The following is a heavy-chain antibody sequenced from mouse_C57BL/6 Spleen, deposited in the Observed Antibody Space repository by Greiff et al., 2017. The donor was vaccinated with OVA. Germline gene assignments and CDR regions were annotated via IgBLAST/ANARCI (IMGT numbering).Heavy chain of an antibody. V-gene: IGHV1-76*01. CDR3: AQFTTVVGYFDV. Sequence: VQLQQSGAELVRPGASVKLSCKASGYTFTDYYINWVKQRPGQGLEWIARIYPGSGNTYYNEKFKGKATLTAEKSSSTAYMQLSSLTSEDSAVYFCAQFTTVVGYFDVWGTGTTVTVSS. D-gene: IGHD1-1*01. CDR1: GYTFTDYY. CDR2: IYPGSGNT. J-gene: IGHJ1*03.